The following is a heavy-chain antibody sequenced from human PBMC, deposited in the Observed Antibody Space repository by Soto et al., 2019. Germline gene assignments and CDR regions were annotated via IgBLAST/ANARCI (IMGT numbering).Heavy chain of an antibody. Sequence: EVQLVESGGGLVQPGGSLRLSCAASGFTFSNYWMYWVRQAPGKGLVWVSRVNNDGTDTTHADSVKGRFTISRDNAENTLYLHMNRVSAEDTAVYYCARGGVKHALDAWGQGYTVTVSS. CDR1: GFTFSNYW. D-gene: IGHD3-10*01. V-gene: IGHV3-74*03. CDR3: ARGGVKHALDA. J-gene: IGHJ6*02. CDR2: VNNDGTDT.